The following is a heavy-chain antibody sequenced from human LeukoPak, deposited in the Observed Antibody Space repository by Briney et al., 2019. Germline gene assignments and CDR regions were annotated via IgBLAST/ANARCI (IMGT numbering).Heavy chain of an antibody. J-gene: IGHJ4*02. CDR1: GFNFSDSR. CDR3: VRGDWYFES. D-gene: IGHD2-21*01. Sequence: GGSLPLSCATSGFNFSDSRMTWVRQAPGKGLQWVANVNRDGTEKHFLDSVEGRFTISRDNANKALYLQMSSLTPQDTAVYFCVRGDWYFESWGEGDLASVSS. CDR2: VNRDGTEK. V-gene: IGHV3-7*04.